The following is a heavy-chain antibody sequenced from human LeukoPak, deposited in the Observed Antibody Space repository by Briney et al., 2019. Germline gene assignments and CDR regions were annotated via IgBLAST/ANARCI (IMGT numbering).Heavy chain of an antibody. CDR2: INPNSGGT. V-gene: IGHV1-2*02. D-gene: IGHD3-9*01. CDR3: ARTKPYYDILTGYYGRTPGAFDI. CDR1: GYTFIGYY. J-gene: IGHJ3*02. Sequence: GASVKVSCKASGYTFIGYYMHWVRQAPGQGLEWMGWINPNSGGTNYAQKFQGRVTMTTDTSTSTAYMELRSLRSDDTAVYYCARTKPYYDILTGYYGRTPGAFDIWGQGTMVTVSS.